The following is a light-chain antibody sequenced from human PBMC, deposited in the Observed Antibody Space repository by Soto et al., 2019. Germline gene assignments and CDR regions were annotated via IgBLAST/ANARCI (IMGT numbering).Light chain of an antibody. Sequence: ENVMTQSPGTLSLSPGERATLSCRASQSVSTNYVAWYQQKPGQAPRLLIYGASSRASGIPDRFRGSGSGTDFTLTISRLEPEAFAVYYCQQYANSHGTFGQGTKVEMK. CDR1: QSVSTNY. CDR2: GAS. CDR3: QQYANSHGT. V-gene: IGKV3-20*01. J-gene: IGKJ1*01.